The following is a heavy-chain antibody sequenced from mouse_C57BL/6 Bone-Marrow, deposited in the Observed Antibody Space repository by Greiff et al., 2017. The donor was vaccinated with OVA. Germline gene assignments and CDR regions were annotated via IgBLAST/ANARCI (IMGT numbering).Heavy chain of an antibody. Sequence: VQLQQPGAELVKPGASVKLSCKASGYTFTSYWMQWVKQRPGQGLEWIGEIDPSDSYTNYNQKFKGEATLTVDTSSSTAYMQLSSLTSEDSAVYYCARRGITTVVAEDWFAYWGQGTLVTVSA. D-gene: IGHD1-1*01. J-gene: IGHJ3*01. V-gene: IGHV1-50*01. CDR1: GYTFTSYW. CDR3: ARRGITTVVAEDWFAY. CDR2: IDPSDSYT.